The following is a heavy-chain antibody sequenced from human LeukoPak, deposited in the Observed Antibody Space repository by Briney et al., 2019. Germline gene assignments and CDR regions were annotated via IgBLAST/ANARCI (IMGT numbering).Heavy chain of an antibody. J-gene: IGHJ4*02. CDR1: GFTFSSYE. V-gene: IGHV3-48*03. D-gene: IGHD5-18*01. Sequence: SGGSLRLSCAASGFTFSSYEMKWVRQAPGKGLGWVSYISSSGSTKYYADSVKGRFTISRDNAKNSLFLQMNGLRGEDTAVYYCARGAMAGPFDYWGQGILVTVSS. CDR2: ISSSGSTK. CDR3: ARGAMAGPFDY.